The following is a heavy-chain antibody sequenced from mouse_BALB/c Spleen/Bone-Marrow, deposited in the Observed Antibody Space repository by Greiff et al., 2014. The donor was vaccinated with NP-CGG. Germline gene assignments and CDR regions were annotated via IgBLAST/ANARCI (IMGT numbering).Heavy chain of an antibody. V-gene: IGHV1-7*01. D-gene: IGHD2-12*01. Sequence: VQLVESGAELAKPGASVKMSCKASGYTFTIYWMHWVKQRPGQGLEWIGYINPSTGYTEYNQKFKDKATLTADKSSSTAYMQLSSLTSEDSAVYYRARYGGRSYDGFAYWGQRTLVTGSA. CDR3: ARYGGRSYDGFAY. CDR2: INPSTGYT. CDR1: GYTFTIYW. J-gene: IGHJ3*01.